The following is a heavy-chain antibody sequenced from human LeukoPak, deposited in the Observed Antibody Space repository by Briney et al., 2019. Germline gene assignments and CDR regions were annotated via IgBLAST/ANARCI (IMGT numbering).Heavy chain of an antibody. CDR3: ARAPHSSAGDNFDY. Sequence: GASVKVSCKASGYTFTSFHMHWVRQAPGQGVEWMGIINPSGGGTRYPQKFQGRVTMTRDTSTSTVYMELSSLRSEDTAVYYCARAPHSSAGDNFDYWGQGTLVTVSS. D-gene: IGHD2-15*01. CDR1: GYTFTSFH. CDR2: INPSGGGT. J-gene: IGHJ4*02. V-gene: IGHV1-46*01.